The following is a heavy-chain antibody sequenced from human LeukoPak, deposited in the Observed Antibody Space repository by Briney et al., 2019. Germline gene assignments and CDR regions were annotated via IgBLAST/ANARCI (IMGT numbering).Heavy chain of an antibody. Sequence: GGTLRLSCAACGFTFSNYAMSWVRQAPGKGLEWVSTLSGSGGSTYYADSVKGRFTISRDNSKNTLYLQMNSLRAEDTAVYYCAKDSYSSNWYNWFDPWGQGTLVTVSS. D-gene: IGHD6-13*01. V-gene: IGHV3-23*01. CDR3: AKDSYSSNWYNWFDP. CDR2: LSGSGGST. CDR1: GFTFSNYA. J-gene: IGHJ5*02.